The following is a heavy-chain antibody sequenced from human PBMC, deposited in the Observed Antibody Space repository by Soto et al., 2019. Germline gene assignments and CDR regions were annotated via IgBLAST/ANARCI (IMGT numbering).Heavy chain of an antibody. CDR1: GGSVGSGEYY. CDR2: IYDSGIT. Sequence: QXQLQESGPGLVKPSQTLSLACTVSGGSVGSGEYYYSWIRQPPGKGLEWIGYIYDSGITNYTPSLKGRVTMSLDRSNNQVSLKLSSVTAADTAVYFCARDVAHGYTENVWGQGTMVTVSS. D-gene: IGHD5-18*01. V-gene: IGHV4-30-4*01. J-gene: IGHJ3*01. CDR3: ARDVAHGYTENV.